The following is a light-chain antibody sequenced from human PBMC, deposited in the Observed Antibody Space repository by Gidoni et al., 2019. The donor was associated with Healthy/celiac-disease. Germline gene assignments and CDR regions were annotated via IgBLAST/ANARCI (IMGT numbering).Light chain of an antibody. CDR2: KAS. V-gene: IGKV1-5*03. J-gene: IGKJ1*01. CDR1: QSISSW. Sequence: DIQMTQSPSTLSASVGDRVTITCRARQSISSWLAWYQQKPGKAAKLLIYKASSLERGVPSRFSGSGSGTEFTLTISSLQPDDFATYYYQQYKSYSWTFGQGTKVEIK. CDR3: QQYKSYSWT.